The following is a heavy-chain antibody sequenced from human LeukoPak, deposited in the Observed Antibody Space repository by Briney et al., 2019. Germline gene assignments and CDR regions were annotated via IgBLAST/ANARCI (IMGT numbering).Heavy chain of an antibody. CDR1: GYTFTSYG. D-gene: IGHD1-26*01. V-gene: IGHV1-18*01. J-gene: IGHJ3*02. CDR2: ISAYNGNT. CDR3: ATLLPPGGVLAFDI. Sequence: GASVKVSCKASGYTFTSYGISWVRQAPGQGLEWMGWISAYNGNTNYAQKLQGRVTMTTDTSTSTAYMELRSLRSDDTAVYYCATLLPPGGVLAFDIWGQGTMVTVSS.